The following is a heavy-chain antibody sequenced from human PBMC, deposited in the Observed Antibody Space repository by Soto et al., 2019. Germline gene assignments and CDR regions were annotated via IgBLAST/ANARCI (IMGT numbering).Heavy chain of an antibody. V-gene: IGHV1-18*01. J-gene: IGHJ3*02. CDR3: ARTDRDLDI. CDR2: ISAYNGNT. D-gene: IGHD2-15*01. Sequence: ASVKVSCKASGYTFTSYDMHWVRQAPGQRLEWMGWISAYNGNTNYAQKLQGRVTMTTDTSTSTVSMELRSLRSDDTAVYYCARTDRDLDIWGQGTLVTVSS. CDR1: GYTFTSYD.